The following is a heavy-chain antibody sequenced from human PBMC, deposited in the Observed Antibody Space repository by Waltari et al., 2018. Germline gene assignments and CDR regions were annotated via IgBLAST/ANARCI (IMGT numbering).Heavy chain of an antibody. D-gene: IGHD3-10*01. CDR3: AKDRGVGDYYYYGMDV. CDR2: ISGSGGST. J-gene: IGHJ6*02. Sequence: EVQLLESGGGLVQPGGSLRLSCAASGFTFSSYAMNWVRQAPGKGLEWVSAISGSGGSTYYADSVKGRFTISRDNSKNTLYLQMNSLRAEDTAVYYCAKDRGVGDYYYYGMDVWGQGTTVTVSS. V-gene: IGHV3-23*01. CDR1: GFTFSSYA.